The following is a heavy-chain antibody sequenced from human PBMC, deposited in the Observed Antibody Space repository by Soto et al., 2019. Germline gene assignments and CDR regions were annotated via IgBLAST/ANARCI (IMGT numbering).Heavy chain of an antibody. J-gene: IGHJ4*02. Sequence: QVQLVQSGAEVKKPWASVKVSCTASGYTFISYGISWVRQAPGQGLEWMGGVNTYNDNTKYEQNLQGRVTMTTDTFTSTAYLELRSLTADDTAVYYCVRDETGVALDYCCQGTLVTVSS. D-gene: IGHD2-21*01. CDR3: VRDETGVALDY. CDR1: GYTFISYG. V-gene: IGHV1-18*01. CDR2: VNTYNDNT.